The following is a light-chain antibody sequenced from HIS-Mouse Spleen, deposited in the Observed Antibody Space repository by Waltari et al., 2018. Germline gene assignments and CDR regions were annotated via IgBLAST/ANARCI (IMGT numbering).Light chain of an antibody. CDR2: EVS. CDR3: SSYTSSSTV. V-gene: IGLV2-18*02. J-gene: IGLJ1*01. CDR1: SSHVGIYNL. Sequence: QSALTQPPSVSGSPGQSATISCTGTSSHVGIYNLISWYQQPPGTAPELVIYEVSNRPSGVPDRFSGSKSGNTASLTISGLQAEDEADYYCSSYTSSSTVFGTGTKVTVL.